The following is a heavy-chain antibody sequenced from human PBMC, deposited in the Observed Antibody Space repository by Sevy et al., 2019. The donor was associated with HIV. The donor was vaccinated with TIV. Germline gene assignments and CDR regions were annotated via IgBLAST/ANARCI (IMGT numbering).Heavy chain of an antibody. V-gene: IGHV3-48*01. CDR3: ARNGGYADYGMDV. CDR2: ISSTSSTI. Sequence: GGCLRLSCAASGFTFSSYSMNWVRQAPGKGLEWISYISSTSSTIYYADSVKGRFTISIDNAKNSLYLQMNSLRAEDTAVYYCARNGGYADYGMDVWGQATTVIVSS. D-gene: IGHD5-12*01. CDR1: GFTFSSYS. J-gene: IGHJ6*02.